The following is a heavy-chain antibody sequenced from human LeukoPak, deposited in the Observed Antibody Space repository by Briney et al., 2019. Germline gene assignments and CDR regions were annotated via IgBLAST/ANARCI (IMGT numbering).Heavy chain of an antibody. CDR3: ASYGDYHLVGYFDY. J-gene: IGHJ4*02. CDR1: GGSISSGDYY. Sequence: PSQTLSLTCTVSGGSISSGDYYWSWIRQPPGKGLEWIGYIYYSGSTYYNPSLKSRVTISVDTSKNQFSLKLSSVTAADTAVYYCASYGDYHLVGYFDYWGQGTLVTVSS. D-gene: IGHD4-17*01. CDR2: IYYSGST. V-gene: IGHV4-30-4*08.